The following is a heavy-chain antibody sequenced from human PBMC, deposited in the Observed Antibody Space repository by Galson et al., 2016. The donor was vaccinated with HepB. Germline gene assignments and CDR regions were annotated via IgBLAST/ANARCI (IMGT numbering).Heavy chain of an antibody. D-gene: IGHD6-19*01. J-gene: IGHJ2*01. CDR3: ARDRLAVAGWYFDL. V-gene: IGHV4-59*12. Sequence: SETLSLTCTVSGGSINFYYWSWIRQSPGKGLEWIGQIYHSGNTKYNPSLKSRVTISADTPKNQFTLNLTSVTAADTAVYYCARDRLAVAGWYFDLWGRGTLVTVSS. CDR2: IYHSGNT. CDR1: GGSINFYY.